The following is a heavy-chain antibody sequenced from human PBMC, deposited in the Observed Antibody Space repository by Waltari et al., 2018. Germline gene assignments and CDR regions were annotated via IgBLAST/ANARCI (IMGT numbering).Heavy chain of an antibody. CDR1: GYSFTNYW. J-gene: IGHJ4*02. D-gene: IGHD3-22*01. CDR3: ARTTSSGYHLDY. V-gene: IGHV5-51*03. CDR2: IWPGDSDT. Sequence: EVQLVQSGAEVKKPGESLKISCKGSGYSFTNYWIAWVRQMPGKGLEWMGIIWPGDSDTRYSPSFQVAATIAAEKSITTAYLQWSSLKASDIAMYYCARTTSSGYHLDYWGQGTLVTVSS.